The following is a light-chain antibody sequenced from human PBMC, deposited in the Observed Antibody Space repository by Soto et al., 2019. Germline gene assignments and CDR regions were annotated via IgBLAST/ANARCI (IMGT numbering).Light chain of an antibody. CDR2: DVS. CDR1: SSDVGEYNY. V-gene: IGLV2-11*01. CDR3: CSYAGNYYV. J-gene: IGLJ1*01. Sequence: QSALTQPRSVSGSPGQSVTISCTGTSSDVGEYNYVSWYQQHPGKAPKLMIYDVSKRPSGVPDRFSGSKSGNTASLTISGLQAEDEADYYCCSYAGNYYVFGTGTKLTV.